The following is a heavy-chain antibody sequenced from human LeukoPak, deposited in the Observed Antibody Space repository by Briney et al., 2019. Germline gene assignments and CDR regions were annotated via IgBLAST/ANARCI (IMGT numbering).Heavy chain of an antibody. D-gene: IGHD3-22*01. CDR2: ISWNSGSI. Sequence: GRSLRLSCAASGFTFDDYAMHWVRQAPGKGLEWVSGISWNSGSIGYADSVKGRFTISRDNAKNSLYLQMNSLRAEDTALYYCAKSIDSSGYYPFDYWGQGTLVTVSS. CDR3: AKSIDSSGYYPFDY. J-gene: IGHJ4*02. V-gene: IGHV3-9*01. CDR1: GFTFDDYA.